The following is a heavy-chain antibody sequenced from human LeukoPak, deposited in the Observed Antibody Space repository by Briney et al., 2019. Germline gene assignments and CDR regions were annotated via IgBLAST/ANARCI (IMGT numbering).Heavy chain of an antibody. Sequence: PSETLSPTCTVSGGSIGSYYWSWIRQPPGKGLEWIGYIYYSGSTNYNPSLKSRVTISVDTSKNQFSLKLSSVTAADTAVYYCARRDGYISAIDYWGQGTLVTVSS. J-gene: IGHJ4*02. CDR2: IYYSGST. V-gene: IGHV4-59*01. CDR3: ARRDGYISAIDY. CDR1: GGSIGSYY. D-gene: IGHD5-24*01.